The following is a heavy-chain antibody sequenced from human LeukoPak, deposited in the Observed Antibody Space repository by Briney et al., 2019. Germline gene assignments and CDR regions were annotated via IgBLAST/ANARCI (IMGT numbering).Heavy chain of an antibody. CDR2: IIPILGIA. Sequence: SVKVSCKASGGTFSSYIISWVRQAPGQGLEWMGRIIPILGIANYAQKFQGRVTITADKSTSTAYMELSSLRSEDTAVYYCARVHLGGNYANNWFDPWGQGTLVTVSS. CDR1: GGTFSSYI. D-gene: IGHD1-7*01. J-gene: IGHJ5*02. CDR3: ARVHLGGNYANNWFDP. V-gene: IGHV1-69*02.